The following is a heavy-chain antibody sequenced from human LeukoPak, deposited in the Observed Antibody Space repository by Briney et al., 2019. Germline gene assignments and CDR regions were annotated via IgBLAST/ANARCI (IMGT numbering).Heavy chain of an antibody. D-gene: IGHD6-19*01. CDR3: TSGSGWYSPDY. CDR2: ITSKPNSYAT. Sequence: GGSLKLSCAASGSTFSGSVMHWVRQASGKGLEWVGRITSKPNSYATVYAASVKGRFTISSDESKNTAYLQMNSLKTEDTAVYYCTSGSGWYSPDYWGQGTLVTVSS. CDR1: GSTFSGSV. V-gene: IGHV3-73*01. J-gene: IGHJ4*02.